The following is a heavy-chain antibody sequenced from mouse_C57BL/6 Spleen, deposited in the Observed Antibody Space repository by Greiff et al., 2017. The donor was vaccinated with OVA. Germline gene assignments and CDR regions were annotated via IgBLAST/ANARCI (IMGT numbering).Heavy chain of an antibody. Sequence: QVQLQQPGAELVRPGTSVKLSCKASGYTFTGYWMHWVKQRPGQGLEWIGVIDPSDSYTNYNQKFKGKATLTVDTSSSTAYMQLSSLTSEDSAVYYCARGEAYYGKGFDYWGQGTTLTVSS. D-gene: IGHD2-10*01. CDR3: ARGEAYYGKGFDY. J-gene: IGHJ2*01. CDR2: IDPSDSYT. V-gene: IGHV1-59*01. CDR1: GYTFTGYW.